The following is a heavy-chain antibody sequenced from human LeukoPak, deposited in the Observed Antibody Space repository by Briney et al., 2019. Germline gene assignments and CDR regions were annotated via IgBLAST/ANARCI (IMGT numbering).Heavy chain of an antibody. V-gene: IGHV3-74*01. CDR3: ATQGGY. CDR2: LSPDGSKT. CDR1: GLTLSNLS. J-gene: IGHJ4*02. D-gene: IGHD3-16*01. Sequence: PGGSLRLSCVASGLTLSNLSMHWVRQVPGQGLVWVSRLSPDGSKTRYAYFVKGRFIISRDKAKNTVYLQLTTLGVDDTAIYYCATQGGYWGEGALVAVSS.